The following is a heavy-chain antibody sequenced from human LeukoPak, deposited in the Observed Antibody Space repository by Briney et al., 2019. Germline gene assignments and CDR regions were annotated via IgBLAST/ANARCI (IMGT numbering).Heavy chain of an antibody. J-gene: IGHJ4*02. Sequence: GGSLRLSCAASGFTFSSYAMSWVRQAPGKGLEWVSVIYSGGSTYYADSVKGRFTISRDNSKNTLYLQMNSLRAEDTAVYYCARLRFSPRWGQGTLVTVSS. CDR1: GFTFSSYA. D-gene: IGHD3-3*01. CDR2: IYSGGST. CDR3: ARLRFSPR. V-gene: IGHV3-66*04.